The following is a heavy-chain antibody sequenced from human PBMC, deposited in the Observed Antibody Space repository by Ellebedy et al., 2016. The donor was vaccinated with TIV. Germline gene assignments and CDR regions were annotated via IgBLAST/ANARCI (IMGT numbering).Heavy chain of an antibody. Sequence: SETLSLTXAVYGGSFSGYYWSWIRQPPGKGLEWIGEINHSGSTNYNPSLKSRVTISVDTSKNQFSLKLSSVTAADTAVYYCARLRATQYYYYGMDVWGQGTTVTVSS. CDR3: ARLRATQYYYYGMDV. J-gene: IGHJ6*02. CDR1: GGSFSGYY. V-gene: IGHV4-34*01. D-gene: IGHD1-26*01. CDR2: INHSGST.